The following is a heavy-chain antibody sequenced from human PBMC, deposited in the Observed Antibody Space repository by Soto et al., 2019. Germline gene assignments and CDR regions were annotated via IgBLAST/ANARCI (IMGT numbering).Heavy chain of an antibody. CDR3: TRRREDYYHYYGMDV. J-gene: IGHJ6*02. CDR1: GGSFSGDY. CDR2: INHSGST. Sequence: QVQLQQWGAGLLKPSETLALTCAVYGGSFSGDYWSWIRQPPGKGLECIGEINHSGSTNYNPSLKSRVTISVDTSMNQFSLKLSSVTAADTAVYYCTRRREDYYHYYGMDVWGQGPTVTVSS. V-gene: IGHV4-34*01.